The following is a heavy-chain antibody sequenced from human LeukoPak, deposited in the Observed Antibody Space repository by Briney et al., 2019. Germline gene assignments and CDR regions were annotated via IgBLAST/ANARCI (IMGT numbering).Heavy chain of an antibody. CDR1: GFLFSNSW. CDR3: ARDSGYNAFDY. CDR2: INQDGSAK. J-gene: IGHJ4*02. V-gene: IGHV3-7*05. Sequence: PGGSLRLSCADSGFLFSNSWMAWVRQATGRGLECLANINQDGSAKTCVDSVKGRFTISRDNAKNSLYLQMNSLRAEDTAMYYCARDSGYNAFDYWGQGTLVTVSS. D-gene: IGHD5-12*01.